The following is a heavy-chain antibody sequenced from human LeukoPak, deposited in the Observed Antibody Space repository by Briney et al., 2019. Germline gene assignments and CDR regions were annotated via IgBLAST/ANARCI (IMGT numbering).Heavy chain of an antibody. CDR2: IYYSGST. V-gene: IGHV4-39*01. J-gene: IGHJ5*02. D-gene: IGHD3-22*01. CDR3: ARHPRRTSLLRMRLSMSWFDP. CDR1: GGSISGYY. Sequence: SETLSLTCTVSGGSISGYYWGWIRQPPGKGLEWIGSIYYSGSTYYNPSLKSRVTISVDTSKNQFSLKLSSVTAADTAVYYCARHPRRTSLLRMRLSMSWFDPWGQGTLVTVSS.